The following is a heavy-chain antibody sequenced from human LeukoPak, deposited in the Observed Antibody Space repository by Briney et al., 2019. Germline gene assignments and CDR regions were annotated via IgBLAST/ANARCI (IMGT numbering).Heavy chain of an antibody. Sequence: PSETLSLTCTVSGASITDYYWSWIRQPVGGGPEWIGHIWTSERTNYNPSLKSRVTMSVDTSKNQLSLKLSSVTAADTAVYYCARDEGNWFDPWGQGTLVTVSS. CDR2: IWTSERT. J-gene: IGHJ5*02. V-gene: IGHV4-4*07. CDR3: ARDEGNWFDP. CDR1: GASITDYY.